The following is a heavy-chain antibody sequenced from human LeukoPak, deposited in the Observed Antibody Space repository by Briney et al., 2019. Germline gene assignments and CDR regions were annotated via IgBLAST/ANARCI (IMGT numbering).Heavy chain of an antibody. J-gene: IGHJ4*02. V-gene: IGHV3-21*01. CDR2: ITSGGDYI. CDR3: ARGQYDVLAASYKWTPDY. CDR1: GFTFNTFN. Sequence: GGSLRLSCAASGFTFNTFNMNWVRQAPGKGLEWFSSITSGGDYIYYADSVKGRFTTSRDNAKNSLSLQLNSLRVEDTAVYYCARGQYDVLAASYKWTPDYWGQGTLVTVSS. D-gene: IGHD3-9*01.